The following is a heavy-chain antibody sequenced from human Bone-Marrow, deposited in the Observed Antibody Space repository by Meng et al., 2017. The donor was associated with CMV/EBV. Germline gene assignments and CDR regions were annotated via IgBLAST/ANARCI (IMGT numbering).Heavy chain of an antibody. V-gene: IGHV3-7*01. CDR3: AKDYVPYRQLLAQGWVDP. D-gene: IGHD2-2*01. CDR1: GFSFSGYW. CDR2: IKKDGSEK. Sequence: GESLKISCAASGFSFSGYWMSWVRQAPGKGLEWVANIKKDGSEKYYVESVKGGFTISRDNAKNSLFLQMNSLRAEDTAVYYCAKDYVPYRQLLAQGWVDPWGQGTLVTVSS. J-gene: IGHJ5*02.